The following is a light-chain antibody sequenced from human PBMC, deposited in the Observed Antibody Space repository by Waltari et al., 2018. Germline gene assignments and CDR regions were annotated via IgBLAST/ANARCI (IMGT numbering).Light chain of an antibody. CDR2: EVS. V-gene: IGLV2-14*01. CDR1: SSDVGGYNY. J-gene: IGLJ2*01. CDR3: SSYTSSSTRV. Sequence: QSALTQPASVSGSPGQSITISCTGTSSDVGGYNYVSWYQQHPGKAPKRMIYEVSNRPCGVSNRFSGSKSGNTASLTISVIQAEDAADYYCSSYTSSSTRVFGGGTKLTVL.